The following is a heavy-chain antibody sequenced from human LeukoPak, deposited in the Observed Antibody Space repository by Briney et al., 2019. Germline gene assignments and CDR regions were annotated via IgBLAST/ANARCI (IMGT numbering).Heavy chain of an antibody. V-gene: IGHV1-18*01. CDR1: GYTFTSYG. Sequence: GASVKVSCKASGYTFTSYGISWVRQAPGQGLEWMGWISAYNGNTNYAQKLQGRVTMTTDTSTSTAYMELRSLRSDDTAVYYCATSGRGRDGYKRTHDFDYWGQGTLVTVSS. J-gene: IGHJ4*02. CDR3: ATSGRGRDGYKRTHDFDY. CDR2: ISAYNGNT. D-gene: IGHD5-24*01.